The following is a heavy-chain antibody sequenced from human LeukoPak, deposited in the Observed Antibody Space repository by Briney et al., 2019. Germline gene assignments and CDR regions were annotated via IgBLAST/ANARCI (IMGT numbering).Heavy chain of an antibody. CDR1: GFIFSSYW. CDR2: IKQDGSEK. V-gene: IGHV3-7*01. Sequence: GGPLRLYCAASGFIFSSYWMSWLRQAPGKGLEGVANIKQDGSEKYCVDSVKGRFTISRDNAKTSLYLQMNSLRAEDTAVYYCAELGITMIGGVWGKGTTVTISS. D-gene: IGHD3-10*02. J-gene: IGHJ6*04. CDR3: AELGITMIGGV.